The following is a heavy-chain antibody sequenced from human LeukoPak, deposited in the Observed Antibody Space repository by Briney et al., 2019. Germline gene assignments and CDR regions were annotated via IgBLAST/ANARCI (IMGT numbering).Heavy chain of an antibody. J-gene: IGHJ5*02. CDR1: GYTFTSYG. CDR3: ARDFGGSSAGGPDP. CDR2: ISAYNGNT. Sequence: ALVKVSCKASGYTFTSYGISWVRQAPGQGLEWMGWISAYNGNTNYAQKLQGRVTMTTDTSTSTAYMELRSLRSDDTAVYYCARDFGGSSAGGPDPWGQGTLVTVSS. V-gene: IGHV1-18*01. D-gene: IGHD2-15*01.